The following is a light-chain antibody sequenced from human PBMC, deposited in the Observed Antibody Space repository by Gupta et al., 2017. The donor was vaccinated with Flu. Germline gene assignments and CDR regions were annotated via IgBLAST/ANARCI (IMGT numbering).Light chain of an antibody. CDR3: QQYNNWPPIT. J-gene: IGKJ3*01. Sequence: EIVMTQSPPTLSVSPGERATLSCRASQRVSSDLAWYQQKPGQATRLLIYGASTRVTGIPARFSGSGSGTDFTLTISGLQSEDFAVYYCQQYNNWPPITFGPGTKVHIK. CDR1: QRVSSD. CDR2: GAS. V-gene: IGKV3-15*01.